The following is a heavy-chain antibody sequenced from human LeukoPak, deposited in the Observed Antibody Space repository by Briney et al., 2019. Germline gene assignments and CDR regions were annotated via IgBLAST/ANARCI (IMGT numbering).Heavy chain of an antibody. CDR3: ARVKWAIAAAGTCYFDY. D-gene: IGHD6-13*01. Sequence: ASVKVSFTGSRYTFTNYGISWVRQAPGQGLEWMGLIGAYNGNTNYAQKLQGRVTMTTDTSTSTAYMELRSLRSDDTAVYYCARVKWAIAAAGTCYFDYWGQGTLVTVSS. CDR1: RYTFTNYG. V-gene: IGHV1-18*01. J-gene: IGHJ4*02. CDR2: IGAYNGNT.